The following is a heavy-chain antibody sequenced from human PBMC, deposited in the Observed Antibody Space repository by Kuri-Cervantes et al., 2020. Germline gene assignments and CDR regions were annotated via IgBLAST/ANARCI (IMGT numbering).Heavy chain of an antibody. Sequence: GGSLRLSCAASGFTFSSYSMNWVRQAPGKGLEWVSSISSSSSYIYYADSVKGRFTISRDNAKNSLYLQMNSLRAEDTAVYYCARDVLLWFGELLSTINYYYYYGMDVWGQGTTVTVSS. CDR2: ISSSSSYI. CDR3: ARDVLLWFGELLSTINYYYYYGMDV. CDR1: GFTFSSYS. J-gene: IGHJ6*02. D-gene: IGHD3-10*01. V-gene: IGHV3-21*01.